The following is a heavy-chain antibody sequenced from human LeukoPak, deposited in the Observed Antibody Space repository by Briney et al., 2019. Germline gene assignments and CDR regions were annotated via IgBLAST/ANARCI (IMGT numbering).Heavy chain of an antibody. CDR1: GFTFTNAW. CDR2: ISGSGGST. J-gene: IGHJ4*02. V-gene: IGHV3-23*01. CDR3: AKDRSGGIAAAA. Sequence: PGGSLRLSCAASGFTFTNAWMSWVRQAPGKGLEWVSAISGSGGSTYYADSVKGRFTISRDNSKNTLYLQMNSLRAEDTAVYYCAKDRSGGIAAAAWGQGTLVTVSS. D-gene: IGHD6-13*01.